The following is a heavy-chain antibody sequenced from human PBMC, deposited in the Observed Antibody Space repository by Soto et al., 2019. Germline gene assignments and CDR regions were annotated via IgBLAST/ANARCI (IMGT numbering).Heavy chain of an antibody. D-gene: IGHD1-26*01. V-gene: IGHV3-23*01. Sequence: EVQLLESGGGLVKPGGSLRLSCAASGFTFSSYAMRWVRQAPVKGLEWVSAISGSGDSTYYADSVKGRFTITRDNSKNTLYLQMNSLRAEDTAVYYCARRGSGSYYDYWGQVTLVTVSS. CDR1: GFTFSSYA. CDR3: ARRGSGSYYDY. CDR2: ISGSGDST. J-gene: IGHJ4*02.